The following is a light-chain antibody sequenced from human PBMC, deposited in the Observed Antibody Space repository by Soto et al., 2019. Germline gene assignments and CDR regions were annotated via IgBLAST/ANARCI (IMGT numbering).Light chain of an antibody. J-gene: IGLJ3*02. Sequence: QSALTQPRSVSGSPGQSVTISCTGTSSDVGGYNYVSWYQQHPGKATKLMIYDVSERPSGVPDRFSGSKSGNTASLTISGLQAEDEADYYCCSFAGRYTWVFGGGTKLTVL. CDR2: DVS. V-gene: IGLV2-11*01. CDR3: CSFAGRYTWV. CDR1: SSDVGGYNY.